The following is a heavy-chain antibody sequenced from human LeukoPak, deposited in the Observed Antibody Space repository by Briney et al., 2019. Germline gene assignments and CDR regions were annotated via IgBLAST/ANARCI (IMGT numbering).Heavy chain of an antibody. CDR3: ASTYYYDSSGYLFDS. D-gene: IGHD3-22*01. CDR2: IIPILGIA. J-gene: IGHJ4*02. Sequence: SVKVSCKASGGTFSSYAISWVRQAPGQGLEWMGRIIPILGIANYAQKFQGRVTITADKSTSTAYMELSSLRSEDTAVYYCASTYYYDSSGYLFDSWGQGTLVTVSS. CDR1: GGTFSSYA. V-gene: IGHV1-69*04.